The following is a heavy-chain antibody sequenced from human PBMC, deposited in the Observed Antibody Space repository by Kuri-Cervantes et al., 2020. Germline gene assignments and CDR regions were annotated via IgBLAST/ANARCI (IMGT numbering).Heavy chain of an antibody. V-gene: IGHV1-2*02. CDR3: AREVRVGGKYFDY. D-gene: IGHD3-16*01. CDR1: GYAFINHG. Sequence: ASVKVSCKASGYAFINHGITWVRQAPGQGLEWMGWINPDSGGTNYAQKFQGRVTMTRDTSISTAYMELSSLRSDGTAVYYCAREVRVGGKYFDYWGQGALVTVSS. J-gene: IGHJ4*02. CDR2: INPDSGGT.